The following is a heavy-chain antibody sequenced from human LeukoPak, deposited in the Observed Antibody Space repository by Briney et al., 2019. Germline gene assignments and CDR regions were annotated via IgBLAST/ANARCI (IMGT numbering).Heavy chain of an antibody. Sequence: SETLSLTCTVXGXXXTXXSXXXXXXRXPXXKGXXXIGIIXYSGGTYYNPSLKGRVTISVDTSKNQFSLKLSSVTAADTAVYYCARAFRARYFDLWGRGTLVTVSS. CDR2: IXYSGGT. CDR1: GXXXTXXSXX. D-gene: IGHD2/OR15-2a*01. J-gene: IGHJ2*01. CDR3: ARAFRARYFDL. V-gene: IGHV4-39*01.